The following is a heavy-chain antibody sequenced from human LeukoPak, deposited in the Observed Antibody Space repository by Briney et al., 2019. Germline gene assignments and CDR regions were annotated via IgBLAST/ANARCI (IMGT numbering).Heavy chain of an antibody. CDR2: ISYDGSNK. Sequence: GRSLRLSCATSGFTFSSYAMHWVRQAPGKGLEWVAVISYDGSNKYYADPVKGRFTISRDNSKNTLYLQMNSLRAEDTAVYYCARVPAETIYYYYGMDVWGQGTTVTVSS. V-gene: IGHV3-30-3*01. J-gene: IGHJ6*02. CDR3: ARVPAETIYYYYGMDV. CDR1: GFTFSSYA. D-gene: IGHD5-24*01.